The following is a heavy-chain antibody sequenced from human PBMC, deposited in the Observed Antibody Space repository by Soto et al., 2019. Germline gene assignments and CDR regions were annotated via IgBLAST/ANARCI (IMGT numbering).Heavy chain of an antibody. Sequence: GASVKVSCKASGYTFTSYYMHWVRQAPGQGLEWMGIINPSGGSTSYAQKFQGRVTMTRDTSTSTVYMELSSLRSEDTAVYYCARAPPKRITIFGVVTPSAFDIWGQGTMVTVSS. D-gene: IGHD3-3*01. CDR1: GYTFTSYY. CDR2: INPSGGST. V-gene: IGHV1-46*03. J-gene: IGHJ3*02. CDR3: ARAPPKRITIFGVVTPSAFDI.